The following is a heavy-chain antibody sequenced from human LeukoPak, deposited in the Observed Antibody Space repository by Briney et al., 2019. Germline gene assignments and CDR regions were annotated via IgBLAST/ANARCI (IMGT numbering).Heavy chain of an antibody. J-gene: IGHJ6*02. D-gene: IGHD5-12*01. CDR3: ARGFRRYSGYGIRYYGMDV. Sequence: SETLSLTCAVYGGSFSGYYWNWIRQPPGKGLEWIGEINHSGSTNYNPSLKSRATISVDTSKNQFSLKLSSVTAADTAVYYCARGFRRYSGYGIRYYGMDVWDQGTTVTVSS. V-gene: IGHV4-34*01. CDR1: GGSFSGYY. CDR2: INHSGST.